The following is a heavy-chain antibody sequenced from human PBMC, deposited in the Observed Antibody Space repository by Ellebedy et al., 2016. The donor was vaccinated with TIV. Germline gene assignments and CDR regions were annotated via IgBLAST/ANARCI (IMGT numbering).Heavy chain of an antibody. CDR1: GYTFTSYA. V-gene: IGHV1-3*01. CDR3: ARERVRYGSGRNYYYYYGMDV. CDR2: INAGNGNT. Sequence: AASVKVSCKASGYTFTSYAMHWVRQAPGQRLEWMGWINAGNGNTKYSQKFQGRVTITRDTSANTAYMELSSLRSEDTAAYYCARERVRYGSGRNYYYYYGMDVWGQGTTVTVSS. J-gene: IGHJ6*02. D-gene: IGHD3-10*01.